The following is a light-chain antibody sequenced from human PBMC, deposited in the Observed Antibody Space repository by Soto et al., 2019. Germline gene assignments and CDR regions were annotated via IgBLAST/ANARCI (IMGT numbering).Light chain of an antibody. J-gene: IGLJ2*01. CDR1: TGTVTNGNY. Sequence: QAVVTQEPSLTVSPGGTVTLTCASNTGTVTNGNYPNWFQQKPGQAPRALTYSTSNKHSWTPARFSGSLLGGKAALTLSGVQPEDEAEYYCLLYFGVGAARVFGGGTKLTVL. CDR3: LLYFGVGAARV. V-gene: IGLV7-43*01. CDR2: STS.